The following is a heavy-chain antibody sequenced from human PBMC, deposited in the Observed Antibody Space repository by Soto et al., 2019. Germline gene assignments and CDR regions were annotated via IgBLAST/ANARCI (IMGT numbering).Heavy chain of an antibody. Sequence: PSETLSLTCTVSGGSISSSGYHWVWIRQSPGKGLEWLANIYHSGSANKNPSLKSRVTILINTSKNHLSLELRSVTAADTAVYYCARRKIWLGVLDVWGQGTTVTVSS. CDR2: IYHSGSA. CDR3: ARRKIWLGVLDV. D-gene: IGHD3-16*01. CDR1: GGSISSSGYH. V-gene: IGHV4-39*02. J-gene: IGHJ6*02.